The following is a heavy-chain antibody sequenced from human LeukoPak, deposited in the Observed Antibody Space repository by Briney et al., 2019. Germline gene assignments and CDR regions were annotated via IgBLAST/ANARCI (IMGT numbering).Heavy chain of an antibody. Sequence: SETLSLTCSVSGDFMNGYYWSWIRQPPGKGLEWIGSIYYSGSTYYNPSLKSRVTISVDTSKNQFSLKLSSVTAADTAVYYCARRDYDFWSGYHDYWGQGTLATVSS. CDR1: GDFMNGYY. J-gene: IGHJ4*02. CDR3: ARRDYDFWSGYHDY. D-gene: IGHD3-3*01. CDR2: IYYSGST. V-gene: IGHV4-59*05.